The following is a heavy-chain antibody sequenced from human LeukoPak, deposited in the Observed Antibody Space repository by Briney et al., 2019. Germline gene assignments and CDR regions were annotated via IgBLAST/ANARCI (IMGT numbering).Heavy chain of an antibody. D-gene: IGHD2-2*01. V-gene: IGHV3-23*01. J-gene: IGHJ3*02. CDR1: GFTFSSYA. CDR3: ANAWRVSRSISDAFDI. CDR2: ISGSGGST. Sequence: GGSLRLSCAASGFTFSSYAMSWVRQAPGKGLEWVSAISGSGGSTYYADSVKGRFTISRDNSKNTLYLQMNSLRAEDTAVYYCANAWRVSRSISDAFDIWGQGTMVTVSS.